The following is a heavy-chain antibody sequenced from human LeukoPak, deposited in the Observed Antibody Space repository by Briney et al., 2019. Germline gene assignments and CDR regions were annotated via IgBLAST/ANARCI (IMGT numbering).Heavy chain of an antibody. V-gene: IGHV3-30*03. CDR3: PRGSEWDLLGSCDY. Sequence: GRSLRLSCAASGFTFSSYGMHWVRQAPGKGLEWVAVISRDGSNKYYADSVQGRFTISRDNSKNTLYLQMNSLRTEDTAVYYCPRGSEWDLLGSCDYWGQGTLVTVSS. CDR2: ISRDGSNK. D-gene: IGHD1-26*01. CDR1: GFTFSSYG. J-gene: IGHJ4*02.